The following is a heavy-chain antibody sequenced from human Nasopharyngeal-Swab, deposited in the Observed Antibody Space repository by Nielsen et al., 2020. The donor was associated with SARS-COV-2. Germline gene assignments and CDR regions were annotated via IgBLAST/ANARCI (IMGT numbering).Heavy chain of an antibody. CDR1: GGSISSSSYY. D-gene: IGHD3-16*01. CDR2: IYYSGST. V-gene: IGHV4-39*01. CDR3: ARTGDYYYYYYGMEV. J-gene: IGHJ6*02. Sequence: SETLSLTCTVSGGSISSSSYYWGWIRKPPGKGLEWIGSIYYSGSTYYNPSLKSRVTISVDTSKNQFSLKLSSVTAADTAVYYCARTGDYYYYYYGMEVWGQGTTVTVSS.